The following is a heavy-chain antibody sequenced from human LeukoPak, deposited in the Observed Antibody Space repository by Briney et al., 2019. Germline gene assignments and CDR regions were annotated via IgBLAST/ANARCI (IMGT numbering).Heavy chain of an antibody. CDR1: GFTVSDNY. Sequence: PGGSLRLSCAASGFTVSDNYMSWVRQAPGKGLEWVSVIYSGGTTYSADSVKGRFTISRDNSKNTLYLQMNSLRAEDTAVYYCAREAPWELPYWGQGTLVTVSS. CDR3: AREAPWELPY. D-gene: IGHD1-26*01. CDR2: IYSGGTT. V-gene: IGHV3-53*05. J-gene: IGHJ4*02.